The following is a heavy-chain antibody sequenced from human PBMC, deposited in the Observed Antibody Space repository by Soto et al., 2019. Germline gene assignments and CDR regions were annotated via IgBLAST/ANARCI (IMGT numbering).Heavy chain of an antibody. Sequence: QVQLVQSGAEVKKPGSSVKVSCKASGGTFSSDSFSWVRQAPGQGLEWMGGIIPMFDTPIYAQKFQDRVTITADESTRTAYMQLSSLRSGDTAVYCCASSGGLDRDFNYWGQGSLVTVSS. CDR3: ASSGGLDRDFNY. CDR2: IIPMFDTP. D-gene: IGHD2-15*01. CDR1: GGTFSSDS. V-gene: IGHV1-69*12. J-gene: IGHJ4*02.